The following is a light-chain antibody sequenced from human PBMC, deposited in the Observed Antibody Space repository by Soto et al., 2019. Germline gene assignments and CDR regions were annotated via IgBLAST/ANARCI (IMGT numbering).Light chain of an antibody. CDR3: QTWDTGIQV. J-gene: IGLJ2*01. V-gene: IGLV4-69*02. CDR1: SGHSSYA. CDR2: LNSDGSH. Sequence: QSVLTQSPTASAYLGASVKLTCTLNSGHSSYAIAWHQQQPERDPRYLMKLNSDGSHDKGDGIPDRFSGSSSGAERYLTISSLQSEDEADYYCQTWDTGIQVFGGGTKLTVL.